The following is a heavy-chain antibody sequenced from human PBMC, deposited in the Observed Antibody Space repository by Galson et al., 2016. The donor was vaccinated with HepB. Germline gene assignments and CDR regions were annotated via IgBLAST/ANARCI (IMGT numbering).Heavy chain of an antibody. J-gene: IGHJ4*02. CDR1: GFTFSTYW. Sequence: SLRLSCAASGFTFSTYWMHWVRQAPGKGLVWVSRINSDGSSTGFADSVKGRFTISRDNAKNTLYLQMNSLRAEDTALYYCTRTISATAGIDWGQGTLVTVSS. CDR2: INSDGSST. V-gene: IGHV3-74*01. CDR3: TRTISATAGID. D-gene: IGHD6-13*01.